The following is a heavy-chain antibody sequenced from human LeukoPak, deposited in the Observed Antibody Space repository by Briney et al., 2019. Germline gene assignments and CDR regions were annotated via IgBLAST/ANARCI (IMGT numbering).Heavy chain of an antibody. CDR2: ISSSGSYI. CDR3: ARGRVDLVATRGEFDY. V-gene: IGHV3-21*01. CDR1: GFTFSTYS. D-gene: IGHD5-12*01. J-gene: IGHJ4*02. Sequence: GGSLRLSCVASGFTFSTYSMNWVRQAPGKGLEWVSSISSSGSYIYYADSMKGRFTISRDNAKSSLYLQMNSLRAEDTAVYYCARGRVDLVATRGEFDYWGQGTLVTVSS.